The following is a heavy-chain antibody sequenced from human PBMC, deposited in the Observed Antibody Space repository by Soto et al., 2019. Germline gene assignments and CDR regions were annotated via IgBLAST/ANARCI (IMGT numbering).Heavy chain of an antibody. D-gene: IGHD6-19*01. CDR3: MKEGIAVAPIIY. CDR1: GFTFSSYA. J-gene: IGHJ4*02. CDR2: ISSNGGST. Sequence: GFLRLSCTAPGFTFSSYAMHWVRQAPGKGLEYVSAISSNGGSTYYADSVKGRFTISRDNSKNTLYLQMSSLRAEDTAVYYWMKEGIAVAPIIYWGQGTLVTVSS. V-gene: IGHV3-64D*06.